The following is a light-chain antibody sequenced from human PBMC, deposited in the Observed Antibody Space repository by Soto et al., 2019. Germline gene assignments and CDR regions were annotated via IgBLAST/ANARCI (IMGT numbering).Light chain of an antibody. CDR3: CSYAGSSTWVV. J-gene: IGLJ2*01. V-gene: IGLV2-23*01. Sequence: QSALTQPASVSGSPGQSITISCTGTSSDVGSYNLVSCYQQHPGKAPKLMIYEGSKRPSGVSNRFSGSKSGNTASLTISGLQAEDEADYYCCSYAGSSTWVVFGGGTKLTVL. CDR1: SSDVGSYNL. CDR2: EGS.